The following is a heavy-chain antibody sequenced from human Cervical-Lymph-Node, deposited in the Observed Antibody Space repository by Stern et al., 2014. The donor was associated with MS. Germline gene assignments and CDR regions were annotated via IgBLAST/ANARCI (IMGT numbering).Heavy chain of an antibody. J-gene: IGHJ4*02. CDR2: IYYSGST. CDR1: GGSISSSSYY. Sequence: QVQLQESGPGLVKPSETLSLTCTVSGGSISSSSYYWGWIRQPPGKGLEWIGSIYYSGSTYYNPSLKSRVTISVDTSKNQFSLKLSSVPAADTAVYYCASQGPTTVVTPPYFDYWGQGTLVTVSS. V-gene: IGHV4-39*01. D-gene: IGHD4-23*01. CDR3: ASQGPTTVVTPPYFDY.